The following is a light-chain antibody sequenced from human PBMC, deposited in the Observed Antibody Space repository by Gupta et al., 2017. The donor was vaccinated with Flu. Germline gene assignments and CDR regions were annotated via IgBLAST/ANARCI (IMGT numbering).Light chain of an antibody. CDR3: SSYTSTTTFYV. V-gene: IGLV2-14*01. CDR2: DFS. Sequence: QSALTQPASVSGSPGHSITISCTGTSSDVGNSDYVSWYQQDPGKAPKLLIYDFSNRPSGVSRRFSGSKSGNTASLTISGLQADDETEYYCSSYTSTTTFYVFGTGTKVTVL. J-gene: IGLJ1*01. CDR1: SSDVGNSDY.